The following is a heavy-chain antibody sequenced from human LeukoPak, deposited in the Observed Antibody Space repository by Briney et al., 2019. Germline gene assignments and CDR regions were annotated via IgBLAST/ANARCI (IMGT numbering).Heavy chain of an antibody. D-gene: IGHD1-1*01. CDR1: GDSNGSNKW. J-gene: IGHJ4*02. V-gene: IGHV4-4*02. CDR2: IHHSGRL. Sequence: SETLSLTCAVSGDSNGSNKWWTWVRQPPGKGLEWIGEIHHSGRLNYSPSLKSRVTISVDKSKNHFSLNLNSITPADTAIYYCARGGDWKFDYWGQGALVTVSS. CDR3: ARGGDWKFDY.